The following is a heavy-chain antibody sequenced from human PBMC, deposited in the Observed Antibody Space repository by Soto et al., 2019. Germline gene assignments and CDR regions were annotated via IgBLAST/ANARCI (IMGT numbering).Heavy chain of an antibody. V-gene: IGHV4-59*01. D-gene: IGHD4-17*01. CDR1: GVSISSYY. CDR3: ASSDDYVGNYYYYMDV. J-gene: IGHJ6*03. CDR2: IYYSGST. Sequence: SETLSLTCTVSGVSISSYYCSWIRQPPGKGLEWIGYIYYSGSTNYNPSLKSRVTISVDTSKNQFSLKLSSVTAADTAVYYCASSDDYVGNYYYYMDVWGKGTTVTVSS.